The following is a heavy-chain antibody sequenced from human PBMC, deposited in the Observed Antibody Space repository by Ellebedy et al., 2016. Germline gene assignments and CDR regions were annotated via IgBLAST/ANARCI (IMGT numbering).Heavy chain of an antibody. D-gene: IGHD2-15*01. CDR1: GFTFSDYY. CDR2: ISSSSSYI. Sequence: GGSLRLSXAASGFTFSDYYMSWIRQAPGKGLEWVSSISSSSSYIYYADSVKGRFTISRDNAKNSLYLQMNSLRAEDTAVYYCARERYCSGGSCYSGYYFDYWGQGTLVTVSS. CDR3: ARERYCSGGSCYSGYYFDY. V-gene: IGHV3-11*06. J-gene: IGHJ4*02.